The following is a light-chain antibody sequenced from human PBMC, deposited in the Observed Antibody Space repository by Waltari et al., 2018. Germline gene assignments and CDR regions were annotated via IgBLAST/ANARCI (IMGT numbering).Light chain of an antibody. Sequence: SSDLTQSPSVSVSPGQTASITCSGDELEKKYVCWYQQKPGQSPVLVIYQDVRRPSEIPERFSGSNSGNTATLTISGTQPMDEADYYCQAWDSGVAGVFGTGTKVTVL. CDR1: ELEKKY. CDR3: QAWDSGVAGV. CDR2: QDV. V-gene: IGLV3-1*01. J-gene: IGLJ1*01.